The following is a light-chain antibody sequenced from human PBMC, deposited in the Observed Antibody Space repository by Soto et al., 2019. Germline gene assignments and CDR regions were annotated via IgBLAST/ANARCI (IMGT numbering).Light chain of an antibody. J-gene: IGLJ1*01. Sequence: QSVLTQPPSVSGAPGQRVTISCTGSSSNIGAGYDVHWYQQLPGTAPKLLIYGNSNRPSGVPDRFSGSKSGTSASLAITGLQAEDEADYYCQSYDSSLSGHVFGTGTKATV. CDR1: SSNIGAGYD. V-gene: IGLV1-40*01. CDR2: GNS. CDR3: QSYDSSLSGHV.